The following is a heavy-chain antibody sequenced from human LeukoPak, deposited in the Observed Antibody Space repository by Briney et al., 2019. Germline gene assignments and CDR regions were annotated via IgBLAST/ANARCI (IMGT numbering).Heavy chain of an antibody. V-gene: IGHV4-59*01. CDR3: ARTPRVYYYYGMDV. D-gene: IGHD2-15*01. Sequence: SETLSLTCTVSGGSISSYYWSWIRQPPGKGLEWIGYIYYSGSTNYNPSLKSRVTISVDTSKNQFSLKLSSVTAADTAVYYCARTPRVYYYYGMDVWGKGTKVTVSS. CDR1: GGSISSYY. J-gene: IGHJ6*04. CDR2: IYYSGST.